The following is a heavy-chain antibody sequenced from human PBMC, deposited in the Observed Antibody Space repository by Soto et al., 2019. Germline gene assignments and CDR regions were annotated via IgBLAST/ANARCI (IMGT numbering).Heavy chain of an antibody. J-gene: IGHJ4*02. CDR3: ARGGVGITFGGVVVAPYFDY. V-gene: IGHV4-59*01. D-gene: IGHD3-16*02. CDR2: IFYNGKT. Sequence: SETLSLTCTVSGGSINDYYWSWIRRPPGKGLEWIGYIFYNGKTNYSPSLKSRVTISVDTSKNQFSLKLSSVTAADTAVFYCARGGVGITFGGVVVAPYFDYWGQGALVTVSS. CDR1: GGSINDYY.